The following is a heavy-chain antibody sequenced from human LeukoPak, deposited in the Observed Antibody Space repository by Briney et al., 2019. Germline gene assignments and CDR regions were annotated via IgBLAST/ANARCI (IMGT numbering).Heavy chain of an antibody. CDR2: ISYDGSNK. Sequence: GGSLRLSCAASGFTFSSYAMHWVRQAPGKGLEWVAVISYDGSNKYYADSVKGRFTISRDNSKNTLYLQMNSLRAEDTAVYYCVREWLRSYYFDYWGQGTLVTVSS. CDR1: GFTFSSYA. D-gene: IGHD5-12*01. CDR3: VREWLRSYYFDY. V-gene: IGHV3-30-3*01. J-gene: IGHJ4*02.